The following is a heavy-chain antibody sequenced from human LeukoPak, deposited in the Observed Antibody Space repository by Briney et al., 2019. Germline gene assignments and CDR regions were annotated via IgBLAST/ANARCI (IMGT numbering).Heavy chain of an antibody. CDR1: GGSISDYY. CDR2: IHSSGSA. V-gene: IGHV4-59*08. D-gene: IGHD3-10*01. Sequence: PSETLSLTCTVSGGSISDYYWSWIRQPPGKGLEWIGYIHSSGSANYKPSLKSRVTISVDTSENQCSLKVSSVTAADTAKYYCARNSYYYQTHDTWGQGTLVTVSS. J-gene: IGHJ5*02. CDR3: ARNSYYYQTHDT.